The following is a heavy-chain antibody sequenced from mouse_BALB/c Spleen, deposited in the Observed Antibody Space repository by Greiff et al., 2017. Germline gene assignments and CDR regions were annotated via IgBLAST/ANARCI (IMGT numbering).Heavy chain of an antibody. V-gene: IGHV2-9*02. Sequence: VQLQESGPGLVAPSQSLSITCTVSGFSLTSYGVHWVRQPPGKGLEWLGVIWAGGSTNYNSALMSRLSISKDNSKSQVFLKMNSLQTDDTAMYYCASPITTVVDYYAMDYWGQGTSVTVSS. CDR3: ASPITTVVDYYAMDY. CDR1: GFSLTSYG. J-gene: IGHJ4*01. CDR2: IWAGGST. D-gene: IGHD1-1*01.